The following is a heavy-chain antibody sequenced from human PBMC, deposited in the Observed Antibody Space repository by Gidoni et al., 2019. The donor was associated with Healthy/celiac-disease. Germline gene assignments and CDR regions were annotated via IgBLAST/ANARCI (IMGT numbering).Heavy chain of an antibody. D-gene: IGHD3-10*01. J-gene: IGHJ4*02. Sequence: EVQLLESGGGLVQPGGSLRLSCAASGFTFSSYAMSWVRQAPGKGLEWVSAIRGSGGSTYYADAVKGRFTISRDNSKNTLYLQMNSLRAEDTAVYDWALSPEYYGSGSYFSGYWGQGTLVTVSS. CDR1: GFTFSSYA. CDR3: ALSPEYYGSGSYFSGY. CDR2: IRGSGGST. V-gene: IGHV3-23*01.